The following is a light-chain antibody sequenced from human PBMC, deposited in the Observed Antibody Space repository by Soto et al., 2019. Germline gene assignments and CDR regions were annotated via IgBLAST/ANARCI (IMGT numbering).Light chain of an antibody. Sequence: DIQMTQSPSSLSASVGDRVTITCRASQSISSYLNWYQQKPGKAPKLLIYAASSLQSGVPSRFSGSGSGTYFTLTSSSLQPEDFATYYCQQSYRIPYTFGQGTKLEIK. CDR2: AAS. CDR3: QQSYRIPYT. V-gene: IGKV1-39*01. J-gene: IGKJ2*01. CDR1: QSISSY.